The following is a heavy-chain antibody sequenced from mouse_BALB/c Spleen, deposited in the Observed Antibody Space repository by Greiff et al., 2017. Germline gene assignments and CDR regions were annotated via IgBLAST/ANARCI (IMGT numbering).Heavy chain of an antibody. CDR2: IWAGGST. V-gene: IGHV2-9*02. CDR3: ARESANWDAWFAY. Sequence: VKLVESGPGLVAPSQSLSITCTVSGFSLTSYGVHWVRQPPGKGLEWLGVIWAGGSTNYNSALMSRLSISKDNSKSQVFLKMNSLQTDDTAMYYCARESANWDAWFAYWGQETLVTVSA. D-gene: IGHD4-1*01. J-gene: IGHJ3*01. CDR1: GFSLTSYG.